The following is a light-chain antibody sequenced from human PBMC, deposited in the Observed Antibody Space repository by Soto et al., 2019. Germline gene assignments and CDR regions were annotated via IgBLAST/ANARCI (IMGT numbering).Light chain of an antibody. V-gene: IGKV1-39*01. Sequence: DIQMTQYPSSLSASVGDRVTITCRASQSISSYLNWYQQKPGKAPKLLIYAASSLQSGVPSRFSGSGSGTDFTLTISSLQPEDFATYYCQQSYSTPPETFGQGTKVDIK. CDR3: QQSYSTPPET. CDR2: AAS. J-gene: IGKJ1*01. CDR1: QSISSY.